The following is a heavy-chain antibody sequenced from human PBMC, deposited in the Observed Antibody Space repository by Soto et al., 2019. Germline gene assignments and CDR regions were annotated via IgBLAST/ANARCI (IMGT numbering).Heavy chain of an antibody. CDR1: GGTFSSYA. CDR2: IIPIFGTA. V-gene: IGHV1-69*12. D-gene: IGHD2-15*01. CDR3: ASVETQRYYYGMDV. Sequence: QVQLVQSGAEVKKPGSSVKVSCKASGGTFSSYAISWVRQAPGQGLGWMGGIIPIFGTADYGQKFQGRVTITADESTSTAYMELSRLRSEDTAVYYCASVETQRYYYGMDVWGQGTTVTVSS. J-gene: IGHJ6*02.